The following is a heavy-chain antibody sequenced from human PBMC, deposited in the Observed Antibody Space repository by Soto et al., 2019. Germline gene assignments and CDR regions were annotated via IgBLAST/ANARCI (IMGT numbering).Heavy chain of an antibody. J-gene: IGHJ4*02. CDR1: GFSLSTSGVG. CDR3: AHTYYDYIWGSYRFYYFDY. V-gene: IGHV2-5*02. Sequence: QITLKESGPTLVKPTQTLTLTCTFSGFSLSTSGVGVGWIRQPPGKDLEWLALSYWDDDKRYSPSLKSRLTITKDTSKNQVVLTMTNMDPVDTATYYCAHTYYDYIWGSYRFYYFDYWGQGTLVTVSS. CDR2: SYWDDDK. D-gene: IGHD3-16*02.